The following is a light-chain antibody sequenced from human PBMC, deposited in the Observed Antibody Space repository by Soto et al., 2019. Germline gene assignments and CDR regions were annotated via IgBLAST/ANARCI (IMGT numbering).Light chain of an antibody. V-gene: IGKV3-20*01. J-gene: IGKJ1*01. CDR3: QQYGSSPQWT. Sequence: EIVLTQSSATLSLSPGERASLSCRASQSVSSDYLAWYHQKPGQPPRLLIYGASSRATGIPDRFSGSGSGTDFTLTISRLEPEDFAVYYCQQYGSSPQWTFGQGTKVDIK. CDR2: GAS. CDR1: QSVSSDY.